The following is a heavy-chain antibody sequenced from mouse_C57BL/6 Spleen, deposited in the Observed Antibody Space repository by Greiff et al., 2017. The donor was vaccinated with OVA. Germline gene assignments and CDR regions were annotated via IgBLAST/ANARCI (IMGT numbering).Heavy chain of an antibody. CDR3: ARQNGSLDY. CDR2: ISSGGSYT. CDR1: GFTFSSYG. J-gene: IGHJ2*01. D-gene: IGHD1-1*01. Sequence: EVKLVESGGDLVKPGGSLKLSCAASGFTFSSYGMSWVRQTPDKRLEWVATISSGGSYTYYPDSVMGRFPISSDNAKNTMYMQMSSLTSEDTVMYYCARQNGSLDYWGKGTTLTVSS. V-gene: IGHV5-6*01.